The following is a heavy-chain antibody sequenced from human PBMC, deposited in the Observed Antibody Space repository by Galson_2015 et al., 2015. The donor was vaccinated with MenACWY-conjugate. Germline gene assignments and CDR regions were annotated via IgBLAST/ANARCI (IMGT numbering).Heavy chain of an antibody. CDR2: INPGGSST. CDR1: GFIFNTYR. J-gene: IGHJ4*02. Sequence: SLRLSCAASGFIFNTYRMHWVRQAPGKGLVWVSRINPGGSSTTYADSVKDRFTISRDNAKNTLYLQMNSLRPEDTAVFYCAKSRGASFYVDSWGQGTLVTVSS. D-gene: IGHD1-26*01. V-gene: IGHV3-74*01. CDR3: AKSRGASFYVDS.